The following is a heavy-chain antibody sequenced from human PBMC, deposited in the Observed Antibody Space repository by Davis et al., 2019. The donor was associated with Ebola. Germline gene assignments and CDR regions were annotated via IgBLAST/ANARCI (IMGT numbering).Heavy chain of an antibody. CDR3: AREGYGSGSYYNG. CDR1: GFTFSSYW. J-gene: IGHJ4*02. D-gene: IGHD3-10*01. Sequence: GESLKISCAASGFTFSSYWMSWVRQAPGKGLEWVANIKQDGSEKYYVDSVKGRFTISRDNAKNSLYLQMNSLRAEDTAVYYCAREGYGSGSYYNGWGQGTLVTVSS. CDR2: IKQDGSEK. V-gene: IGHV3-7*01.